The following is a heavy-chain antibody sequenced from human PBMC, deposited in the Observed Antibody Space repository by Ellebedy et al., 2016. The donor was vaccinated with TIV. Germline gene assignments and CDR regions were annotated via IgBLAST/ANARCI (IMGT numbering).Heavy chain of an antibody. CDR1: GGSFSDYY. V-gene: IGHV4-34*01. D-gene: IGHD4-17*01. CDR2: INHSGST. J-gene: IGHJ2*01. Sequence: SETLSLTCAVYGGSFSDYYWSWIRQPPGKGLEWIGEINHSGSTNYNPSLKSRVTISVDTSKNLFSLKLSSVTAADTAVFYCARRVTTTIRANWYFDLWGRGTLVTVSS. CDR3: ARRVTTTIRANWYFDL.